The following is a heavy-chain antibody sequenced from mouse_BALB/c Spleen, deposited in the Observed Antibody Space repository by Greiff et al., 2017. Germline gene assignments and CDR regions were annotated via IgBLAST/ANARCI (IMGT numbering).Heavy chain of an antibody. V-gene: IGHV5-4*02. CDR1: GFTFSDYY. Sequence: EVMLVESGGGLVKPGGSLKLSCAASGFTFSDYYMYWVRQTPEKRLEWVATISDGGSYTYYPDSVKGRFTISRDNAKNNLYLQMSSLKSEDTAMYYCAREAYYGIAWFAYWGQGTLVTVSA. CDR2: ISDGGSYT. CDR3: AREAYYGIAWFAY. D-gene: IGHD2-10*01. J-gene: IGHJ3*01.